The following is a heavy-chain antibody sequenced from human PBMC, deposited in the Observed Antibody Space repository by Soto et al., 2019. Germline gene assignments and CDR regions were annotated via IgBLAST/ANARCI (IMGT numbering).Heavy chain of an antibody. Sequence: EVQLLESGGASVQPGGSLRLSCVASGFSFGTFVMTWFRQAPGGGLERVSSITDSGYTASYAETVEGRFTVSRDNSKNILHLQMNDLRVEDTATYYCAKNGQWLATPPEAWGQGTLVTVSS. CDR1: GFSFGTFV. J-gene: IGHJ4*02. D-gene: IGHD6-19*01. V-gene: IGHV3-23*01. CDR2: ITDSGYTA. CDR3: AKNGQWLATPPEA.